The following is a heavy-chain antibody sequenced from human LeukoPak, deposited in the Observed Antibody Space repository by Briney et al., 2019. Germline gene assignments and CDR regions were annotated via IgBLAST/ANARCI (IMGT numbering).Heavy chain of an antibody. CDR3: ARTTEGYCRGRSCYSYYYYMDV. CDR2: IYYSGSA. Sequence: SETLPLTCTVSGGSISSYYWSWIRQPPAKRLEWIGYIYYSGSANYYASLKRRVTISVDTSKNQFSLKLSSVTAADTAVYYCARTTEGYCRGRSCYSYYYYMDVWGKGTTVTVSS. V-gene: IGHV4-59*01. J-gene: IGHJ6*03. D-gene: IGHD2-15*01. CDR1: GGSISSYY.